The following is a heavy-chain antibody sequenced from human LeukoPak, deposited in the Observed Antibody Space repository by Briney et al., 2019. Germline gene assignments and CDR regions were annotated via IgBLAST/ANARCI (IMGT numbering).Heavy chain of an antibody. V-gene: IGHV1-18*01. D-gene: IGHD2-21*02. J-gene: IGHJ1*01. CDR2: ISAYNGNT. CDR3: ATDPGYCGGDCPIQH. Sequence: ASVKVSCKASGYTFTSYGISWVRQAPGQGLEWMGWISAYNGNTNYAQKLQGRVSMTTDTSTSTAYMELRSLRSDDTAVYYCATDPGYCGGDCPIQHWGQGTLVTVSS. CDR1: GYTFTSYG.